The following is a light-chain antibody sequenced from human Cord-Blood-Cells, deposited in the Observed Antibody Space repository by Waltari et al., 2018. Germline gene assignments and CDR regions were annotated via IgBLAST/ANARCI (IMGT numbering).Light chain of an antibody. CDR3: SSYTSSSTRV. CDR2: EVS. Sequence: QSALTQPASVSGSPGQSITLSCTGTSSDVGGYNYVSWYQQHPGKAPKLMIYEVSNRPSGFSKRFSGSKAGNTASLTISGLQAEDEADYYCSSYTSSSTRVFGGGTKLTVL. V-gene: IGLV2-14*01. J-gene: IGLJ3*02. CDR1: SSDVGGYNY.